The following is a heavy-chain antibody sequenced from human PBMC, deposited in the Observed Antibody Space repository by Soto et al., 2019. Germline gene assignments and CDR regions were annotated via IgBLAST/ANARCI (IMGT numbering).Heavy chain of an antibody. CDR1: GFPLSTSGVG. D-gene: IGHD3-9*01. Sequence: SGPTLVNPTQTLTLTCTFSGFPLSTSGVGVGWIRRPPGKALEWLALIYWDDDKRYSPSLKSRLTITKDTSKNQVVLTMTNIDPVDTATYYCAHRMEDISTLDAFDIWGQGTMVTVSS. J-gene: IGHJ3*02. V-gene: IGHV2-5*02. CDR2: IYWDDDK. CDR3: AHRMEDISTLDAFDI.